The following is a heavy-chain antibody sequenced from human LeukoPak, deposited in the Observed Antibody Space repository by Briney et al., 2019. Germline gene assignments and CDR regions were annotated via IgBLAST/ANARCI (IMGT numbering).Heavy chain of an antibody. V-gene: IGHV4-4*07. Sequence: SETLSLTCTVYGGSISSYYWSWIRQPAGKGLEWIGRIYTSGSTNYNPSLKSRVTMSVDTSKNQFSLKLSSVTAADTAVYYCAREGDDILTGYPARNFDYWGQGTLVTVSS. CDR1: GGSISSYY. J-gene: IGHJ4*02. CDR3: AREGDDILTGYPARNFDY. CDR2: IYTSGST. D-gene: IGHD3-9*01.